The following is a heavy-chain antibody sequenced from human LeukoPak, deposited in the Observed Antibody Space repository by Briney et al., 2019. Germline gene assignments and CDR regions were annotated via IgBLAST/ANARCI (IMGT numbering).Heavy chain of an antibody. CDR3: ARDPSPVAPRAFDY. Sequence: GGSLRLSCAASGFSFSNAWMSWVRQAPGKGLEWVGRIKSKTDGGTTEYAAPVKDRLNISRDDSKNTLYLQMNSLRAEDTAVYYCARDPSPVAPRAFDYWGQGTLVTVSS. CDR2: IKSKTDGGTT. CDR1: GFSFSNAW. D-gene: IGHD6-19*01. V-gene: IGHV3-15*01. J-gene: IGHJ4*02.